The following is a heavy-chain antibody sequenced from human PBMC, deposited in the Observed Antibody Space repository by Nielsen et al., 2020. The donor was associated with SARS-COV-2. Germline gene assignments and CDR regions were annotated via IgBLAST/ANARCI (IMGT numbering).Heavy chain of an antibody. V-gene: IGHV4-59*08. CDR2: IYYRGST. Sequence: SETLSLTCTVSGGSISSHFWSWVRQPPGKGLEWIGYIYYRGSTQYNPSLKSRVTMSVDTSKNQFSLKLTSVTAADTAMYYCARGHSGSYYYGMDVWGQGTTVTVSS. CDR3: ARGHSGSYYYGMDV. D-gene: IGHD1-26*01. J-gene: IGHJ6*02. CDR1: GGSISSHF.